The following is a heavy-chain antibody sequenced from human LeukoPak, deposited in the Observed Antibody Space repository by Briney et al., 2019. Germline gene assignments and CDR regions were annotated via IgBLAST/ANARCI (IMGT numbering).Heavy chain of an antibody. CDR1: GFTFSSYA. CDR3: ARLRYCSSTSCYFAFDI. CDR2: ISGSGGST. V-gene: IGHV3-23*01. J-gene: IGHJ3*02. D-gene: IGHD2-2*01. Sequence: SGGSLRLSCAASGFTFSSYAMSWVRQAPGKGLEWVSAISGSGGSTYYADSVKGRFTISRDNSKNTLYLQMNSLRAEDTAVYYCARLRYCSSTSCYFAFDIWGQGTMVTISS.